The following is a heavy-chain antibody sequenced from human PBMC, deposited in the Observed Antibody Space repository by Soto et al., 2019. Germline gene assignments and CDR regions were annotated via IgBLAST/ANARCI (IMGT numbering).Heavy chain of an antibody. J-gene: IGHJ6*03. V-gene: IGHV4-59*08. CDR1: GGSISSYY. D-gene: IGHD2-2*01. CDR3: ARQGIVVVPAALYYYYYMDV. CDR2: IYYSGST. Sequence: SETLSLTCTVSGGSISSYYWSWIRQPPGKGLEWIGYIYYSGSTNYNPSLKSRVTISVDTSKNQFSLKLSSVTAADTAVYYCARQGIVVVPAALYYYYYMDVWGKGTTVTVSS.